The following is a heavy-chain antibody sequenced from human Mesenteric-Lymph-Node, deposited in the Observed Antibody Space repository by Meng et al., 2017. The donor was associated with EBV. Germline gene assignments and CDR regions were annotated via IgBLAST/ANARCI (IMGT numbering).Heavy chain of an antibody. CDR3: ARVDYTKSLPFDY. CDR2: IFPTGGT. D-gene: IGHD2-2*02. Sequence: HLQLQEPGPGLVKPSATLSLTCTVSGGSISSTTYYWGWIRQPPGKALEWIGEIFPTGGTNYNPSLKSRVTISVDKSKNQFSLKLSSVTAADTAVYYCARVDYTKSLPFDYWGRGTLVTVSS. V-gene: IGHV4-61*05. CDR1: GGSISSTTYY. J-gene: IGHJ4*02.